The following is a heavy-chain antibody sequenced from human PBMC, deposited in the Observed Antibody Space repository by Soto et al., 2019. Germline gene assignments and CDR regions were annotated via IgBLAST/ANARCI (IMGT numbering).Heavy chain of an antibody. D-gene: IGHD1-7*01. CDR3: AELYNWNYFEGISYYYGMDV. Sequence: PGGSLRLSCAASGFTFNNYAMHWVRQAPGKGLEWVSAISGSGGSTYYADSVKGRFTISRDNSKNTLYLQMNSLRAEDTAVYYCAELYNWNYFEGISYYYGMDVWGQGTTVTVSS. J-gene: IGHJ6*02. CDR2: ISGSGGST. V-gene: IGHV3-23*01. CDR1: GFTFNNYA.